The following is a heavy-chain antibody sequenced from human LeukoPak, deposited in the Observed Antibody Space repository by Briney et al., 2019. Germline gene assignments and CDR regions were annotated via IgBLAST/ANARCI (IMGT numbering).Heavy chain of an antibody. J-gene: IGHJ4*02. Sequence: ASVNVSCTASGGTFSSYAISWVRQAPGQGLEWMGGIIPIFGTANYAQKFQGRVTITADESTSTAYMELSSLRSEDTAVYYCARDYYDSSGYPRSFMDYWGQGTLVTVSS. CDR1: GGTFSSYA. D-gene: IGHD3-22*01. CDR2: IIPIFGTA. V-gene: IGHV1-69*13. CDR3: ARDYYDSSGYPRSFMDY.